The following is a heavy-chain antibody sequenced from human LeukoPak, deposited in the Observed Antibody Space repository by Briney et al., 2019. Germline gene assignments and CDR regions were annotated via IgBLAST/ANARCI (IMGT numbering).Heavy chain of an antibody. J-gene: IGHJ4*02. V-gene: IGHV4-34*01. CDR1: GGSFSGYY. D-gene: IGHD6-13*01. Sequence: SETLSLTCAVYGGSFSGYYWSWIRQPPGKGLEWIGEINHSGSTNYNPSLKSRVTISVDTSKNQFSLKLSSVTAADTAVYYCARHGSSWKPFDYWGQGTLVTVSS. CDR2: INHSGST. CDR3: ARHGSSWKPFDY.